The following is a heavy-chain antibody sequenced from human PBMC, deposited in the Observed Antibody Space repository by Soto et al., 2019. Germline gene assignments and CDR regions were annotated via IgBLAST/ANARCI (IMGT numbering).Heavy chain of an antibody. Sequence: PGGSLRLSCAASGFTFSSYSMNWVRQAPGKGLEWVSSISSSSSYIYYADSVKGRFTISRDNAKNSLYLQMNSLRAEDTAVYYCARALGYCSGGSCFSPNDAFDIWGQGTMVTVSS. CDR3: ARALGYCSGGSCFSPNDAFDI. CDR2: ISSSSSYI. D-gene: IGHD2-15*01. J-gene: IGHJ3*02. V-gene: IGHV3-21*01. CDR1: GFTFSSYS.